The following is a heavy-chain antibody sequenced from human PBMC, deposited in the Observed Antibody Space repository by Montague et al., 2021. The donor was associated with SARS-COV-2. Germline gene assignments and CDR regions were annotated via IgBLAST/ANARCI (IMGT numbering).Heavy chain of an antibody. J-gene: IGHJ3*02. D-gene: IGHD3-16*01. V-gene: IGHV4-39*01. CDR2: IPYSGSS. CDR3: ARWTLEGVVKSLDI. CDR1: GGSINYSGYY. Sequence: SETLSLTCTVSGGSINYSGYYWGWIRQPPGKGLEWIGSIPYSGSSYYNLSLKSRVTTSVDTSKNQFSLKLSSVTAADTAVYYCARWTLEGVVKSLDIWGQGTMVTVSP.